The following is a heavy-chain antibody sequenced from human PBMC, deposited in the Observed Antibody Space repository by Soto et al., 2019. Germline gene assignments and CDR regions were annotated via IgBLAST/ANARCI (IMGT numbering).Heavy chain of an antibody. Sequence: PGGSLRLSCAASGFNFSSYGMHWVRQAPGKGLEWVAVISYDGSNKYYADSVKGRFTISRDNSKNTLYLQMNSLRAEDTAVYDCANTWFGEAHAPNDYWGQGTLVTVSS. J-gene: IGHJ4*02. CDR1: GFNFSSYG. V-gene: IGHV3-30*18. CDR2: ISYDGSNK. CDR3: ANTWFGEAHAPNDY. D-gene: IGHD3-10*01.